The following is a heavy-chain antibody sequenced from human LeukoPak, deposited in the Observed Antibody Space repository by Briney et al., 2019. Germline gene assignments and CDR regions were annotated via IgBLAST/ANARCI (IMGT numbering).Heavy chain of an antibody. D-gene: IGHD5-18*01. CDR3: ATAGDTGSFDY. Sequence: GASVKVSCKASGYTFTGYYMHWVRQAPGQGLEWMGWINPNSGGTNYAQKFQGRVTMTRDTSISTAYMELSSLKSDDTALYYCATAGDTGSFDYWGQGTLVTVSS. V-gene: IGHV1-2*02. CDR1: GYTFTGYY. CDR2: INPNSGGT. J-gene: IGHJ4*02.